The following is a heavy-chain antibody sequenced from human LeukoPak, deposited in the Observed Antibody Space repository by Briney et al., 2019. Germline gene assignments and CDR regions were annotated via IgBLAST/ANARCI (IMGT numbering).Heavy chain of an antibody. V-gene: IGHV4-34*01. Sequence: PSETLSLTCAVYGGSFSGYYWSWIRQPPGKGLEWIGEINHSGNTNYNPSLKSRVTISVDTSKNQFSLKLSSVTAADTAVYYCARQEHSSDWRYYYYYMDVWGKGTTVTISS. CDR3: ARQEHSSDWRYYYYYMDV. D-gene: IGHD6-19*01. CDR2: INHSGNT. CDR1: GGSFSGYY. J-gene: IGHJ6*03.